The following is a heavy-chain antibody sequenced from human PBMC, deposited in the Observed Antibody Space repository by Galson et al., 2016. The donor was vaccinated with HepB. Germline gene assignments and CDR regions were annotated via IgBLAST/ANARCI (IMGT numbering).Heavy chain of an antibody. CDR3: ARDPNAVGPSYSDS. D-gene: IGHD2-21*01. Sequence: SLRLSCAASGFIFDDYALHWVRQVPGKGLEWVAVISWNSRHIGYADSVQGRFTISRDNAKNILYLQMSSLRADDTALYFCARDPNAVGPSYSDSWGQGTLVTVSS. J-gene: IGHJ4*02. V-gene: IGHV3-9*01. CDR2: ISWNSRHI. CDR1: GFIFDDYA.